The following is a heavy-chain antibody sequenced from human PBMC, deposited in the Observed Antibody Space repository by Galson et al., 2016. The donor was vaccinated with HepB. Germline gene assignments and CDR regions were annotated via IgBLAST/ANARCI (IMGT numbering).Heavy chain of an antibody. CDR2: ISKDGGT. CDR3: ARAAPGLASPGNARLFDF. Sequence: SLRLSCAASGFTVSRNYMSWVRQAPGKGLEWVSVISKDGGTYYADSVKGRFTISRDHSKNQVSLSLTSVSATDTAVYYCARAAPGLASPGNARLFDFWGQGTLVTVSS. CDR1: GFTVSRNY. D-gene: IGHD4-23*01. V-gene: IGHV3-53*01. J-gene: IGHJ4*02.